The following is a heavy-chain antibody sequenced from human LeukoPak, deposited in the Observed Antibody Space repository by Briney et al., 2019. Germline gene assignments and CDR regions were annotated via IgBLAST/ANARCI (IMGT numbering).Heavy chain of an antibody. CDR3: AREYCSGGSCRLDY. V-gene: IGHV3-21*01. CDR2: ISSSSSYI. Sequence: PGGSLRLSCAASGFTFGSYSMNWVRQAPGKGLEWVSSISSSSSYIYYADSVKGRFTISRDNAKNSLYLQMNSLRAEDTAVYYCAREYCSGGSCRLDYWGQGTLVTVSS. J-gene: IGHJ4*02. CDR1: GFTFGSYS. D-gene: IGHD2-15*01.